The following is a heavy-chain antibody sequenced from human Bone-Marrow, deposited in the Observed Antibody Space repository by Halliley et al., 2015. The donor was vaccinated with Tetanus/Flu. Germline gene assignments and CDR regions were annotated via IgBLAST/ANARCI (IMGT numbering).Heavy chain of an antibody. J-gene: IGHJ4*02. CDR1: GFPFTTYA. D-gene: IGHD6-19*01. CDR2: ISGSADKT. V-gene: IGHV3-23*01. Sequence: SLRLSCTASGFPFTTYAVVWVRQAPGKGLEWVSSISGSADKTYYADSVKGRFTISRDNSRNMLYLQMNSLRADDTAVYYCAKAIVGSSGCSDYWGQGPLVTVSS. CDR3: AKAIVGSSGCSDY.